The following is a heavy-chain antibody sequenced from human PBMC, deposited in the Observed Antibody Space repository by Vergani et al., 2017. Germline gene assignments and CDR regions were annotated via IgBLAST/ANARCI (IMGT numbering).Heavy chain of an antibody. CDR1: GGSISSSSYY. V-gene: IGHV4-39*01. CDR3: ARHDTIGGANPAVFDY. D-gene: IGHD1-26*01. Sequence: QLQLQESGPGLVKPSETLSLTCTVSGGSISSSSYYWGWIRQPPGKGLEWIGSIYYSGSTYYNPSLKSQVTISVETSKNQFSLKLSSVTAADTAVYYCARHDTIGGANPAVFDYWGQGTLVTVSS. J-gene: IGHJ4*02. CDR2: IYYSGST.